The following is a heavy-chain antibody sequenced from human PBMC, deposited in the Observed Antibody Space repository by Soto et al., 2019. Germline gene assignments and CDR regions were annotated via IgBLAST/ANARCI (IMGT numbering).Heavy chain of an antibody. CDR1: GFTFSSYG. V-gene: IGHV3-30*18. D-gene: IGHD1-26*01. CDR3: AKDLGSYVLYNWFDP. Sequence: QVQLVVSGGGVVQPGRSLRLSCAASGFTFSSYGMHWVRQAPGEGLEWVAVISYDGSNKYYADSVKGRFTISRDNSKNTLYLQMNSLRAEDTAVYYCAKDLGSYVLYNWFDPWGQGTLVTVSS. CDR2: ISYDGSNK. J-gene: IGHJ5*02.